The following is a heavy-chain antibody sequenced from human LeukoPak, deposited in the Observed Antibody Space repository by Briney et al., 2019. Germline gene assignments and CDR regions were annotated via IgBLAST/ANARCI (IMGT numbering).Heavy chain of an antibody. CDR3: ARAIPIRHPRDYYYYMDV. J-gene: IGHJ6*03. CDR1: GFTHDDYG. Sequence: SLRLSCATSGFTHDDYGMSWDLQAPGKGPEWVSGINWNGGSSGSADSVKGRLTISRDNAKNSLYLQMNSLRDEDTALYYCARAIPIRHPRDYYYYMDVWGKGTTVTVSS. D-gene: IGHD2-2*02. V-gene: IGHV3-20*04. CDR2: INWNGGSS.